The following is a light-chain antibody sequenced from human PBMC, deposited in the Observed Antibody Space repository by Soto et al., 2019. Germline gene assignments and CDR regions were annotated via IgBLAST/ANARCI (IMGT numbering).Light chain of an antibody. CDR1: QSVSSSY. Sequence: EIVLTQSPGTLSLSPGERATLSFRASQSVSSSYLAWYQQKPGQAPRLLIYGASSRATGIPDRFSGSGSGTDFTLTISRLEPEDFAVYYCQQYGSSPPITFGQGTRLRL. CDR3: QQYGSSPPIT. CDR2: GAS. J-gene: IGKJ5*01. V-gene: IGKV3-20*01.